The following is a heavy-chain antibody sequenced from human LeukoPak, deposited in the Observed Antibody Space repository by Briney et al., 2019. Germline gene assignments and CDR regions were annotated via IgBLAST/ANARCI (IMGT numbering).Heavy chain of an antibody. V-gene: IGHV3-23*01. CDR3: AKDHWIFGVVLSPTFDY. CDR2: IIGSGGST. CDR1: GFTFSSYA. Sequence: PGGSLRLSCAASGFTFSSYAMSWVRQAPGEGLEWVSAIIGSGGSTYYADSVKGRFTISRDNSKNTLYLQMNSLRAEDTAVYYCAKDHWIFGVVLSPTFDYWGQGTLVTVSS. J-gene: IGHJ4*02. D-gene: IGHD3-3*01.